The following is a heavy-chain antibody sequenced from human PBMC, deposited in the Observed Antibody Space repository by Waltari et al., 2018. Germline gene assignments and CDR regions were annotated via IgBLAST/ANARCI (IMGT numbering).Heavy chain of an antibody. CDR3: AKDSGYSMIRGRENS. V-gene: IGHV3-23*05. D-gene: IGHD3-10*01. CDR1: GFDYSSYA. CDR2: IDNSGETT. Sequence: VYLLESGGGLVQPGGSLSLSGVGSGFDYSSYAMSWVRQAPGKGLEWVSGIDNSGETTYYVGSVKGRFTISRDDSRNTVYLHMTTLRVDDTAVYYCAKDSGYSMIRGRENSWGQGTLVIVSS. J-gene: IGHJ4*02.